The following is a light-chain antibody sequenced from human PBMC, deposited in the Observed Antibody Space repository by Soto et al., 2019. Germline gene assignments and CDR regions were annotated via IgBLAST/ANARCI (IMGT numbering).Light chain of an antibody. Sequence: DIQMTQSPSTLSASVGDRVTIDCRASHNINNLLAWYQQKPGEAPKLLIFRASNLYSGVPPRFSGSGSGTQFTLTINGLQPDDFATYYCQQYNNYEWTFGQATKVEVK. CDR3: QQYNNYEWT. CDR2: RAS. J-gene: IGKJ1*01. CDR1: HNINNL. V-gene: IGKV1-5*03.